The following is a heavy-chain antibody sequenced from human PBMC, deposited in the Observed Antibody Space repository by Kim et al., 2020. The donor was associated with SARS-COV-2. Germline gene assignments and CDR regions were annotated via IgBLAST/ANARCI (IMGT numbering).Heavy chain of an antibody. Sequence: ASVKVSCKASGYTFTRYRIHWVRQAPGQRLEWMGWINAGSGDTKYSQQFQGRVTITRDTSATTGYMELSSLRSEDTAVYYCMRAFDYWGQGTLGTGSS. J-gene: IGHJ4*02. CDR1: GYTFTRYR. V-gene: IGHV1-3*01. CDR3: MRAFDY. CDR2: INAGSGDT.